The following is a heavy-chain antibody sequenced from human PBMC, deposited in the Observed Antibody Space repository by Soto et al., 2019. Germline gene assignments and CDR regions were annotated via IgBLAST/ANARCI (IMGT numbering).Heavy chain of an antibody. V-gene: IGHV3-7*03. CDR1: GFSFRSYW. J-gene: IGHJ4*02. D-gene: IGHD6-13*01. CDR2: IKQDGSEK. Sequence: GGSLRLSCTASGFSFRSYWMSWVRQAPGKGLKWVANIKQDGSEKYYVDSLKGRFTISRDNAKNSLYLQMNSLRAEDTAIYYCERVGYSSRLDFWGQGNLVTVSS. CDR3: ERVGYSSRLDF.